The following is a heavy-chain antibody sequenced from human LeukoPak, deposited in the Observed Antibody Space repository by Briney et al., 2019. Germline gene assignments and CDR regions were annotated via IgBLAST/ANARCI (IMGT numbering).Heavy chain of an antibody. CDR1: GGSISSYY. V-gene: IGHV4-59*08. CDR3: ARHSGSRSAFDI. J-gene: IGHJ3*02. D-gene: IGHD1-26*01. CDR2: IYYSGST. Sequence: KSSETLSLTCTVSGGSISSYYWSWIRQPPGKGLEWIGYIYYSGSTNYNPPLKSRVTISVDTSKNQFSLKLSSVTAADTAVYYCARHSGSRSAFDIWGQGTMVTVSS.